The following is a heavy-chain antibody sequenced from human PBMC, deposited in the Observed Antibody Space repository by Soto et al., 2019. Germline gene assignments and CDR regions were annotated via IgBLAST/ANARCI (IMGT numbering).Heavy chain of an antibody. D-gene: IGHD5-12*01. Sequence: ASVKVSCTASGYTFTSHGISWLRQAPGQGLEWMGWISGYNGNTKYAQKIQGRVTMTTDTSTSTAYMELRSLRSDDTAVYYCARDKVEMATIFDYWGQGTLVTVSS. V-gene: IGHV1-18*04. CDR1: GYTFTSHG. CDR2: ISGYNGNT. CDR3: ARDKVEMATIFDY. J-gene: IGHJ4*02.